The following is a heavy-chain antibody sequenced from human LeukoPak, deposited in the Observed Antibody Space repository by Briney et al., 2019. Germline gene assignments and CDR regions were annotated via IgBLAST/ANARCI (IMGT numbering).Heavy chain of an antibody. CDR3: AKGGYCSSTSCYVGWFDP. J-gene: IGHJ5*02. CDR2: ISGGGGST. Sequence: GGSLRLSCAASGFTFSSYVMNWVRQAPGKGLEWVSVISGGGGSTYYADSVKGRFTISRDNSKNTLFLRMNSLRAEDTAVYYCAKGGYCSSTSCYVGWFDPWGQETLVTVSS. CDR1: GFTFSSYV. D-gene: IGHD2-2*01. V-gene: IGHV3-23*01.